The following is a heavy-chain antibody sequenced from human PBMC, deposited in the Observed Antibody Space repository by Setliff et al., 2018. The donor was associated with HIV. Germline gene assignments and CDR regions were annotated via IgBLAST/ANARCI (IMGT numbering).Heavy chain of an antibody. CDR2: IYQTGSI. D-gene: IGHD3-16*01. J-gene: IGHJ4*02. CDR3: AREGFPGLGVYYFDS. V-gene: IGHV4-38-2*02. CDR1: GYSITNGYY. Sequence: PSETLSLTCSVSGYSITNGYYWGWFRQSPGKGLEWIATIYQTGSIYYNPSLQNRVTLLLDMSKNQFSLQLCSVTAADTAVYYCAREGFPGLGVYYFDSWGQGLPVTVSS.